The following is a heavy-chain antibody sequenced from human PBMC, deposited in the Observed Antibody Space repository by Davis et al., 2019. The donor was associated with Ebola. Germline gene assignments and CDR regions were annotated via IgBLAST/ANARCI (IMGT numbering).Heavy chain of an antibody. Sequence: ASVKVSCKASGYTFTGYYMHWVRQATGQGLEWMGWMNPNSGNTGYAQKFQGRVTMTRNTSISTAYMELSSLRSEDTAVYYCAKIMSYYYGMDVWGQGTTVTVSS. CDR1: GYTFTGYY. J-gene: IGHJ6*02. V-gene: IGHV1-8*02. CDR3: AKIMSYYYGMDV. CDR2: MNPNSGNT.